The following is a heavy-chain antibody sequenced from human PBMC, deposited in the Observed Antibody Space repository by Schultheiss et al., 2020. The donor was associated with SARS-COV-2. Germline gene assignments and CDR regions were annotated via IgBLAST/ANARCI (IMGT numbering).Heavy chain of an antibody. CDR3: ARLGGLERAHYYYYMDV. CDR1: GHSFTSYW. V-gene: IGHV5-51*01. CDR2: IYPGDSNT. J-gene: IGHJ6*03. D-gene: IGHD3/OR15-3a*01. Sequence: GESLKISCKGSGHSFTSYWIGWVRQMPGKGLEWMGIIYPGDSNTRYSPSFQGQVTISADKSISTAYLQWSSLKASDTAMYYCARLGGLERAHYYYYMDVWGKGTTVTVSS.